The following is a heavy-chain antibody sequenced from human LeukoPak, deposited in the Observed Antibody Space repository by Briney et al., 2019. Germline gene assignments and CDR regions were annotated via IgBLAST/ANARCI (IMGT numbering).Heavy chain of an antibody. V-gene: IGHV3-30*04. CDR1: GFTFSNYA. D-gene: IGHD3-10*01. Sequence: PGGSLRLSCVASGFTFSNYAMHWVRQAPGKGLEWVAVISYEGSSKYYADSVKGRFTISRDNSKNTLHLQMDSLRDADTAVYYCASPKRGDAILPDHWGQGTLVSVSS. CDR3: ASPKRGDAILPDH. CDR2: ISYEGSSK. J-gene: IGHJ5*02.